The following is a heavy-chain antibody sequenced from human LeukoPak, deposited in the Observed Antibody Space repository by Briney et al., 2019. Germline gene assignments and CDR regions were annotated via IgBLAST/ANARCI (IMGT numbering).Heavy chain of an antibody. CDR2: IRVSDGAR. Sequence: PGGSLRLSCVASGFTFPTYAMMWVRQAPGKGLEWVSSIRVSDGARFYADSVKGRFTTSRDNPKNTLYLQMNSLKTEDTAMYYCTAEYYGPYRYWGQGTVVTVSS. D-gene: IGHD2/OR15-2a*01. V-gene: IGHV3-23*01. J-gene: IGHJ1*01. CDR1: GFTFPTYA. CDR3: TAEYYGPYRY.